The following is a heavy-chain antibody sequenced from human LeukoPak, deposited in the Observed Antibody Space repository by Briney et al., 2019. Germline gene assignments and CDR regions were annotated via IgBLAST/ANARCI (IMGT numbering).Heavy chain of an antibody. CDR1: GYPFTGYY. V-gene: IGHV1-18*04. J-gene: IGHJ4*02. CDR2: ISSYNGNT. D-gene: IGHD1-26*01. CDR3: ARDVPIEGATTRGHDY. Sequence: ASVKVSCKASGYPFTGYYLHWVRQAPGQGLEWMGWISSYNGNTNYAQKLQGRVTMTTDTSTSTAYMELRSLRSDDTAVYYCARDVPIEGATTRGHDYWGQGTLVTVSS.